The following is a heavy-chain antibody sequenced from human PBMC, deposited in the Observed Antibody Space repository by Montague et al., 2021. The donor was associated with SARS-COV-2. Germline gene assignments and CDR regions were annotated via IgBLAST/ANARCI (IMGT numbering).Heavy chain of an antibody. J-gene: IGHJ2*01. V-gene: IGHV4-59*11. Sequence: SETLSLTCSVSGGSISGHYWSWIRQPPGKGLEWIGNFDHSGVTKYNPSLKSRATISVDTSKNQFALRLHSVTAADTAVYYCAREFRIELWQTNWYFGLWGRGTLVTVSS. CDR3: AREFRIELWQTNWYFGL. D-gene: IGHD3-16*01. CDR1: GGSISGHY. CDR2: FDHSGVT.